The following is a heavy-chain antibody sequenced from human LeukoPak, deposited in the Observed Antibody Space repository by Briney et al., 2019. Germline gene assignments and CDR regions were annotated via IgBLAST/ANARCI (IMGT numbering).Heavy chain of an antibody. Sequence: PSETLSLTCTVSGGSISSYYWSWIRQPPGKGLEWIGYIYYSGSTNYNSSLKSRVTISVDTSKNQFSLKLSSVTAADTAVYYCARGRSGYDYYYFDYWGQGTLVTVSS. D-gene: IGHD5-12*01. V-gene: IGHV4-59*01. J-gene: IGHJ4*02. CDR2: IYYSGST. CDR1: GGSISSYY. CDR3: ARGRSGYDYYYFDY.